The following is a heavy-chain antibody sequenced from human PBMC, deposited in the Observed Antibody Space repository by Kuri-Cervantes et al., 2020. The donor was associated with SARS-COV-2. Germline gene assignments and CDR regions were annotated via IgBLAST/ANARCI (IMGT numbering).Heavy chain of an antibody. CDR1: GFTFSSYA. Sequence: GESLKISCSASGFTFSSYAMHWVRQAPGKGLEYVSAISSNGGSTYYADSVKGRFTISRDNSKNTLYLQMSSLRAENTAVYYCAKGGLDSGWGYWGQGTLVTVS. V-gene: IGHV3-64D*06. CDR3: AKGGLDSGWGY. CDR2: ISSNGGST. J-gene: IGHJ4*02. D-gene: IGHD6-19*01.